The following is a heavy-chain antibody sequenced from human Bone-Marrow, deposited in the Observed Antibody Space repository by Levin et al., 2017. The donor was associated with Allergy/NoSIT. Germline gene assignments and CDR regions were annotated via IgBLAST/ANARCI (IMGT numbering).Heavy chain of an antibody. CDR3: AREVNCVRGSCYSYGWFDP. V-gene: IGHV4-30-4*08. J-gene: IGHJ5*02. CDR2: ISSSGTT. CDR1: GGSISSGDYY. Sequence: PSETLSLTCSVSGGSISSGDYYWTWISQPPGTGLEWIGHISSSGTTSYNPSLKSRVAISSDKSKNHFSLHLNSLTAADTAVYYCAREVNCVRGSCYSYGWFDPWGQGALVTVSS. D-gene: IGHD3-22*01.